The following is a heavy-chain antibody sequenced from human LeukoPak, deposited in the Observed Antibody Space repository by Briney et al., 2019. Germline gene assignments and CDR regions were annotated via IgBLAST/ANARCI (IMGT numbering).Heavy chain of an antibody. CDR3: ARILLDYFDSNGYPDY. CDR1: GGSFSSGYY. V-gene: IGHV4-38-2*01. D-gene: IGHD3-22*01. CDR2: IYHSGST. Sequence: SSETLSLTCAVYGGSFSSGYYWGWIRQPPGKGLEWIGSIYHSGSTYYNPSLKSRVTISVDTSKNQFSLKLSSVTAADTAVYYCARILLDYFDSNGYPDYWGQGTLVTVSS. J-gene: IGHJ4*02.